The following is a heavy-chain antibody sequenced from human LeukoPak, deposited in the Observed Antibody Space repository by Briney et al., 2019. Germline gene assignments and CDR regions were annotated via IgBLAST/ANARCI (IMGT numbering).Heavy chain of an antibody. D-gene: IGHD3-22*01. CDR3: ARDAYYYDSSGSTRYFQH. V-gene: IGHV4-30-4*07. Sequence: SETLSLTCAVSGGSISSGSYSWSWIRQPPGKGLEWIGYFYYTGSTYYNPSLKNRVTISVDTSKNQFSLKLSSVTAADTAVYYCARDAYYYDSSGSTRYFQHWGQGTLVTVSS. J-gene: IGHJ1*01. CDR2: FYYTGST. CDR1: GGSISSGSYS.